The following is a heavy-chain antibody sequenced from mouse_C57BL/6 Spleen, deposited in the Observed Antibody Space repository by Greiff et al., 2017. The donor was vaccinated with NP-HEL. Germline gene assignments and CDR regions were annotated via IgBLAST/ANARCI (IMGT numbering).Heavy chain of an antibody. CDR2: IYPGDGDT. Sequence: QVQLQQSGPELVKPGASVKISCKASGYAFSSSWMNWVKQRPGKGLEWIGRIYPGDGDTKYNGKFKGKATLTADKSSSTAYMQLSSLTSEDSAVYSCANSPLAMGYWGQGTSVTVSS. CDR1: GYAFSSSW. CDR3: ANSPLAMGY. J-gene: IGHJ4*01. V-gene: IGHV1-82*01.